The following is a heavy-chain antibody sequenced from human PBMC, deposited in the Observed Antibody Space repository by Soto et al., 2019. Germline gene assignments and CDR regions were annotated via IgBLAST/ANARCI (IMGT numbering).Heavy chain of an antibody. CDR3: GATTSYDYVWGSYRYWVDAFDL. Sequence: QVQLVESGGGVVQPGRSLRLSCAASGFIFSTYGMHWVRQAPGKGLEWVAVISFVGINKYSADSVKGRFYISRDNSKNMMYIQMNSVRADDTVVYYFGATTSYDYVWGSYRYWVDAFDLRGQGTIVCVSS. V-gene: IGHV3-30*03. D-gene: IGHD3-16*02. CDR1: GFIFSTYG. J-gene: IGHJ3*01. CDR2: ISFVGINK.